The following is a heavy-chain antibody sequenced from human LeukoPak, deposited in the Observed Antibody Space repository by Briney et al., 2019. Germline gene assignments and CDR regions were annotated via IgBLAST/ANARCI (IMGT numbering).Heavy chain of an antibody. Sequence: PSETLSLTCTVSGGSISSYYWSGIRQPPGKGLEWIGYISKSGSTNYNPSLKSRVTISLDTSKNQFSLKLSSVTAADTAMYYCARVTVTTPEYYFDYWGQGTLVTVSS. CDR1: GGSISSYY. CDR3: ARVTVTTPEYYFDY. CDR2: ISKSGST. V-gene: IGHV4-59*01. D-gene: IGHD4-17*01. J-gene: IGHJ4*02.